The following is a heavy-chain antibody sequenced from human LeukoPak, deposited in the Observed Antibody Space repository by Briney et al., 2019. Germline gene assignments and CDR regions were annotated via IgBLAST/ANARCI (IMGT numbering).Heavy chain of an antibody. CDR2: ISWNSGSI. CDR1: GFTFDDYA. Sequence: PGGSLRLSCAASGFTFDDYAMHWVRQAPGKGLEWVSGISWNSGSIGYADSVKGRFTISRDNAKNSLYLQMNSLRAEDMALYYCAKGIGIAVAGPLGYWGQGTLVTVSS. D-gene: IGHD6-19*01. V-gene: IGHV3-9*03. CDR3: AKGIGIAVAGPLGY. J-gene: IGHJ4*02.